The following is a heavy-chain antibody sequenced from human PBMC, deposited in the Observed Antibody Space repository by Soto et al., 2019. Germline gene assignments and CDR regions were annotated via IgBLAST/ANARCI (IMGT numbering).Heavy chain of an antibody. V-gene: IGHV3-30*18. D-gene: IGHD6-13*01. Sequence: QVQLVESGGGVVQPGRSLRLSCAASGFTFSSYGMHWVRQAPGKGLEWVAVISYDGSNKYYADSVKGRFTISRDNSKNTLYLQMNSLRAEDTAVYYCAKGLIAAAGTVDYWGQGTLVTVSS. J-gene: IGHJ4*02. CDR1: GFTFSSYG. CDR2: ISYDGSNK. CDR3: AKGLIAAAGTVDY.